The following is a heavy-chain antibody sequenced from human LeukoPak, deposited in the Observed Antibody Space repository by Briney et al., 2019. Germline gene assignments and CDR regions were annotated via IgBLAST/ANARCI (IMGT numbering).Heavy chain of an antibody. CDR3: ARVEYSYGYYYYYGMDV. CDR2: IYYSGST. J-gene: IGHJ6*02. CDR1: GVSISSYY. V-gene: IGHV4-59*01. Sequence: PSETLSLTCTVSGVSISSYYWSWIRQPPGKGLEWIGYIYYSGSTNYNPSLKSRVTISVDTSKNQFSLKLSSVTAADTAVYYCARVEYSYGYYYYYGMDVWGQGTTVTVSS. D-gene: IGHD5-18*01.